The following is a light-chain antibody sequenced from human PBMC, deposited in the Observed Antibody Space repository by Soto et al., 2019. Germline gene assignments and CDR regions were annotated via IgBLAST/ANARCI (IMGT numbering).Light chain of an antibody. J-gene: IGLJ2*01. V-gene: IGLV4-69*01. CDR2: LNSDGSH. Sequence: QLVLTQSPSASASLGASVKLTCALSSDHSGYAIAWHQQQPEKGPRYLMKLNSDGSHTKGDGTSDRFSGSSSGAERYLTISSLQSEDEADYYCQTWGTGIPVFGGGTKLTVL. CDR3: QTWGTGIPV. CDR1: SDHSGYA.